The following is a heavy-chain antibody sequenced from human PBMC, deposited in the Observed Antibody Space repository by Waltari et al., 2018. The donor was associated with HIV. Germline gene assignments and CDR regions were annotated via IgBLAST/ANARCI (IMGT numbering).Heavy chain of an antibody. CDR3: ARGPGNDSSGRYRSAKYFDH. D-gene: IGHD3-22*01. CDR1: GESFTGNY. CDR2: INHSGST. J-gene: IGHJ4*02. V-gene: IGHV4-34*02. Sequence: QVQLKQWGAGLLKPSETLSLTCAVYGESFTGNYWTWIRPPPGKGLEWIWEINHSGSTIYSPSLKSRVTISLDTSKNQFSLELNSVTAADTAVYYCARGPGNDSSGRYRSAKYFDHWGQGIRVTVSS.